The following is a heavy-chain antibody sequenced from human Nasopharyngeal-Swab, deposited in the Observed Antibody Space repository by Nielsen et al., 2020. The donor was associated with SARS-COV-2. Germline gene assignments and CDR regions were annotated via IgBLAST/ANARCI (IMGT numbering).Heavy chain of an antibody. CDR1: GDSISSTLYY. CDR3: AREGRYGGSTEGFET. Sequence: SETLSLTCTVSGDSISSTLYYWGWIRQPPGKGLEWIGSIYYSGSTYYNPSLKSRVTISVDTSKNQFSLKMPSVTAADTAVFYCAREGRYGGSTEGFETWGQGTMVTVSS. CDR2: IYYSGST. V-gene: IGHV4-39*02. D-gene: IGHD4-23*01. J-gene: IGHJ3*02.